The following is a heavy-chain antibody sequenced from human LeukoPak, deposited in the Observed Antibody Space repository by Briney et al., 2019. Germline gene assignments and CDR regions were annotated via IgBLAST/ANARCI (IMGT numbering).Heavy chain of an antibody. D-gene: IGHD3-22*01. J-gene: IGHJ5*02. CDR2: IKPRSGGT. V-gene: IGHV1-2*02. Sequence: ASVKVSCKASGYTFTSYDINWVRQATGQGLEWMGWIKPRSGGTNYAQRFQGRVTVTRDTSINTAYMELSRLKSDDTAVYYCARVAVYYDSSAYYYPWGQGTLVTVSS. CDR1: GYTFTSYD. CDR3: ARVAVYYDSSAYYYP.